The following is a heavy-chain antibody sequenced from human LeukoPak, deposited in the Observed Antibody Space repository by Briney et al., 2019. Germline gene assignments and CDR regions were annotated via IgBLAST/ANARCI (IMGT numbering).Heavy chain of an antibody. CDR1: GGTFSSYA. Sequence: SVKVSCKASGGTFSSYAISWVRQAPGQGLEWMGGIIPIFGTANYAQKFQGRVTITADKSTSTAYMELSSLRSEDTAVYYCFGALMAGHVGYFDYWGQGTLVTVSS. V-gene: IGHV1-69*06. D-gene: IGHD3-10*01. J-gene: IGHJ4*02. CDR2: IIPIFGTA. CDR3: FGALMAGHVGYFDY.